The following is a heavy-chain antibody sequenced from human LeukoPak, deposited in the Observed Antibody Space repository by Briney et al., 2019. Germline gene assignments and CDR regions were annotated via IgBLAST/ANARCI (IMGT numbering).Heavy chain of an antibody. CDR3: ISGFCSSASCYA. J-gene: IGHJ4*02. Sequence: WGSLRLSCEASGFTFTNALMSWVRQAPGEGLEGVGRIRRKTDGGTADYAAPVMGRFTISRDDSNNTLYLQMNSLKTEDTAVYYCISGFCSSASCYAWGRGTLVIVSS. V-gene: IGHV3-15*01. D-gene: IGHD2-2*01. CDR2: IRRKTDGGTA. CDR1: GFTFTNAL.